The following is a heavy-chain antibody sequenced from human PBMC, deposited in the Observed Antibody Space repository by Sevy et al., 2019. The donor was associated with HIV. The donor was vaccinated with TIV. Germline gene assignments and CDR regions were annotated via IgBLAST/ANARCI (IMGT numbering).Heavy chain of an antibody. CDR2: IQEDGSEK. Sequence: AGSLRLSCAASGFTFSGNWMSWVRQAPGKVLEWVADIQEDGSEKYYVDSVKGRFTISRDNAKKSLYLQMNNLRAEDTTVSYCARDAGYCSSTSCYRGDYFDYWGQGTLVTVSS. CDR3: ARDAGYCSSTSCYRGDYFDY. CDR1: GFTFSGNW. V-gene: IGHV3-7*01. D-gene: IGHD2-2*02. J-gene: IGHJ4*02.